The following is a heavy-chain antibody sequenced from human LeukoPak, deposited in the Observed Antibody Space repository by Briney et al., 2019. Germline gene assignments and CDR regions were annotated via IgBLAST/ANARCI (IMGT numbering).Heavy chain of an antibody. J-gene: IGHJ4*02. CDR2: IYTSEST. D-gene: IGHD3-16*02. Sequence: PSETLSLTCTVSGGSITFGSYYWTWIRQPAGKGLEWIGRIYTSESTFYNPSLKSRVTISMDTSMNQFSLRLNSVTAADTAVYYCARARVIPASFDDWGQGTLVTVSS. CDR3: ARARVIPASFDD. V-gene: IGHV4-61*02. CDR1: GGSITFGSYY.